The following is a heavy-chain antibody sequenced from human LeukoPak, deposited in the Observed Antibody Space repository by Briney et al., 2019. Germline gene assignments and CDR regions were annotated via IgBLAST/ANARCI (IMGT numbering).Heavy chain of an antibody. CDR2: IYYSGST. V-gene: IGHV4-31*03. CDR1: GGSISSGGYY. CDR3: ARARRDILTGYTHDLRLYYFDY. Sequence: SQTLSLTCTVSGGSISSGGYYWSWIRQHPGKGLEWIGYIYYSGSTYYNPSLKSRVTISVDTTKNQFSLKLSSVTAADTAVYYCARARRDILTGYTHDLRLYYFDYWGQGTLVTVSS. D-gene: IGHD3-9*01. J-gene: IGHJ4*02.